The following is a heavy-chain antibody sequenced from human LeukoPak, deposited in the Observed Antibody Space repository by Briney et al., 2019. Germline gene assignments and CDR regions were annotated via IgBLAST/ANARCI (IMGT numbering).Heavy chain of an antibody. V-gene: IGHV3-13*01. D-gene: IGHD5-24*01. CDR1: GFTFSNYD. CDR2: IDTTGYT. Sequence: GGSLRLSCAASGFTFSNYDMHWVRQATGKGLEWVSAIDTTGYTYYPASVKGRFTISRDNSKNTLYLQMNSLSAEDAAVYCCVKDDGWVQYANWGQGTLVTVSS. J-gene: IGHJ4*02. CDR3: VKDDGWVQYAN.